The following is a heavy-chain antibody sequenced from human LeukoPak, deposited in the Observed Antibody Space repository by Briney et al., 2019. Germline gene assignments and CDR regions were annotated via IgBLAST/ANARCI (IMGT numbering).Heavy chain of an antibody. CDR1: GFTFSSNA. D-gene: IGHD3-10*01. CDR2: ISGSGATT. Sequence: PGGSLRLSCAASGFTFSSNAMTWVRQAPGKGLEWASAISGSGATTYYADSVKGRFTISRDNSKNTLYLQMNSLRAEDTAVYYCAKVGGRYYGSGKFSFDDWGQGTLVIVSS. J-gene: IGHJ4*02. CDR3: AKVGGRYYGSGKFSFDD. V-gene: IGHV3-23*01.